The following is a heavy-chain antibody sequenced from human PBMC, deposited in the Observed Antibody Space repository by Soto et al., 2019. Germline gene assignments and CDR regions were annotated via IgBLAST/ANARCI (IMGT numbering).Heavy chain of an antibody. V-gene: IGHV3-21*01. CDR1: GFTLSGYS. CDR2: ISSSSSYI. D-gene: IGHD6-6*01. Sequence: EVQLVESGGGLVKPGGSRGPSGEAFGFTLSGYSINWVRKAPGKGLEWVSSISSSSSYIYYADSVKGRFTISRDNAKNSLYLQMNSLRAEDTAVYYCARVGGQLVPGFDYWGQGTLVTVSS. J-gene: IGHJ4*02. CDR3: ARVGGQLVPGFDY.